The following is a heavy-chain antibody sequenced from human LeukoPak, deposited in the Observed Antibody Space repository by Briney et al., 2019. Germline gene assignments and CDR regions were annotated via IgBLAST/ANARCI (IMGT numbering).Heavy chain of an antibody. Sequence: GGSLRLSCAASGLTFSSYWMHWVRQAPGKGLVWVSRINSDGSSTSYADSVKGRFTIARDNAKNTLYLQMNSLRAEDTAVYYCARVDSSPTHYFDYWGQGTLVTVSS. CDR1: GLTFSSYW. CDR3: ARVDSSPTHYFDY. D-gene: IGHD6-13*01. J-gene: IGHJ4*02. V-gene: IGHV3-74*01. CDR2: INSDGSST.